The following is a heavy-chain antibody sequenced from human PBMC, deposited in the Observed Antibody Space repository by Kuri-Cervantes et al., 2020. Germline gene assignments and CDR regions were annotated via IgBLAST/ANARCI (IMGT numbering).Heavy chain of an antibody. J-gene: IGHJ4*02. CDR3: AKDDYYYDSSGYYGD. Sequence: GESLKISCAASGFTFSSYEMNWVRQAPGKGLEWVSYISTSGSTIYYADSVKGRFTISRDNSKNTLYLQMNSLRAEDTAVYYCAKDDYYYDSSGYYGDWGQGTLVTVSS. CDR1: GFTFSSYE. D-gene: IGHD3-22*01. CDR2: ISTSGSTI. V-gene: IGHV3-48*03.